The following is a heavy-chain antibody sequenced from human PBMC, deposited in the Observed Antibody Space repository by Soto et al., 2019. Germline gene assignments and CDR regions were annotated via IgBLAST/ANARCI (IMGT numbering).Heavy chain of an antibody. Sequence: GGSLRLSCAASGFTFSSYAMSWVRQAPGKGLEWVSVIIGSGGSTYYADSLKGRFTISRDNSKKTLYLQMNSLRAEDTAVYYCVRDPIENSAIWGQGTMVTVSS. CDR1: GFTFSSYA. CDR2: IIGSGGST. D-gene: IGHD1-26*01. CDR3: VRDPIENSAI. V-gene: IGHV3-23*01. J-gene: IGHJ3*02.